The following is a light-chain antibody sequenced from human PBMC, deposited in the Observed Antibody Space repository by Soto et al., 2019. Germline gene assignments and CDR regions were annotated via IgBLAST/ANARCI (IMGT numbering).Light chain of an antibody. V-gene: IGKV3-20*01. CDR3: QQYGSSPIT. J-gene: IGKJ5*01. CDR2: GAS. Sequence: IVLTQAPGTLTLSPGERATLSCRASQSVSSNYLAWYQRKPGQAPRPLIYGASRRATGIPDRFSGSGSGTDFTLTISRLEPEDFAVYVCQQYGSSPITFGQGTRLEIK. CDR1: QSVSSNY.